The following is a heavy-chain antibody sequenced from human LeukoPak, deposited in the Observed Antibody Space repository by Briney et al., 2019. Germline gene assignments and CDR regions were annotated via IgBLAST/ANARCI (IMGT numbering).Heavy chain of an antibody. CDR1: GYTFTSYG. D-gene: IGHD3-10*01. Sequence: ASVKVSCKASGYTFTSYGISWVRQAPGQGLEWMGWISAYNGNTNYAQKLQGRVTMTTDTSTSTAYMEPRSLRSDDTAVYYCARGLDGSGSWPNYYYYYGMDVWGKGTTVTVSS. CDR2: ISAYNGNT. V-gene: IGHV1-18*04. J-gene: IGHJ6*04. CDR3: ARGLDGSGSWPNYYYYYGMDV.